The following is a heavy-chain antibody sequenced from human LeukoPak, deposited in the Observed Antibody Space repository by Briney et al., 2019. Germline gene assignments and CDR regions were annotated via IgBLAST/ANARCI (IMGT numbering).Heavy chain of an antibody. CDR2: ISSSGSTI. CDR3: AGYYGSRGYFSNDDVDV. CDR1: GLTFSSYE. J-gene: IGHJ6*04. D-gene: IGHD3-22*01. Sequence: GGSLRLSRAASGLTFSSYEMNWVRQAPGKGLVWGSYISSSGSTIYYADSVKGRFTISRDNTNNSLYLQMNSLRAESTTAYDCAGYYGSRGYFSNDDVDVWGKGTTVTVSS. V-gene: IGHV3-48*03.